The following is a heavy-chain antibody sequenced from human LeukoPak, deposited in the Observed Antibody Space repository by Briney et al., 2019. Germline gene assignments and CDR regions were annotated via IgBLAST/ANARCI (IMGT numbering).Heavy chain of an antibody. CDR2: INHSGST. D-gene: IGHD3-22*01. CDR3: ARTYYYDSSGYYFFDY. Sequence: SETLTLTCTVSGGSISSYYWSWIRQPPGKGLEWIGEINHSGSTDYNPSLKSRVTISVDTSNNQFSLKLSSVTAADTAVYYCARTYYYDSSGYYFFDYWGQGTLVTVSS. CDR1: GGSISSYY. J-gene: IGHJ4*02. V-gene: IGHV4-34*01.